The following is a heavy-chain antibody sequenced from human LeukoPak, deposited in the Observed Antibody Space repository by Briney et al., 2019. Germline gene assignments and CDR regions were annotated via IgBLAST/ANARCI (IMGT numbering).Heavy chain of an antibody. V-gene: IGHV1-8*01. D-gene: IGHD3-9*01. CDR2: MNPNSGNT. J-gene: IGHJ6*02. Sequence: ASVKVSCKASGYTFTSYDINWVRPATGQGLEWMGWMNPNSGNTGYAQKFQGRVTMTRNTSISTAYMELSSLRSEDTAVYYCARFERAHYYYYGMDVWGQGTTVTVSS. CDR3: ARFERAHYYYYGMDV. CDR1: GYTFTSYD.